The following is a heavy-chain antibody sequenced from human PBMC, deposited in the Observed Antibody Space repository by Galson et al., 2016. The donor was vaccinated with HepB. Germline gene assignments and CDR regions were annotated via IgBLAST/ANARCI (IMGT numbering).Heavy chain of an antibody. V-gene: IGHV3-48*01. CDR2: ISSGSNTI. D-gene: IGHD3-3*01. Sequence: SLRLSCAASGFTFSSYSMDWVRQAPGQGLEWVSYISSGSNTIYYADSVKGRFTISRDNAKNSLYLHMNSLRAEDTAVYYCTRDGGDYDFWSDYVTPGFQYWGQGTLVTVSS. CDR1: GFTFSSYS. CDR3: TRDGGDYDFWSDYVTPGFQY. J-gene: IGHJ1*01.